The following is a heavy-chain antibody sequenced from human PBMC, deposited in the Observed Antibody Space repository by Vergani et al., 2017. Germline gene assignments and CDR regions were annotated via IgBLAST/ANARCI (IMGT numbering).Heavy chain of an antibody. D-gene: IGHD2-2*02. CDR3: ATIGYRRWGYYFDY. CDR1: GSSISSGDHC. V-gene: IGHV4-31*11. Sequence: QVQLQESGPGVVKPSQTLSLTCAVSGSSISSGDHCWTWIRQRPGKGLEWIGEICHTEDTKYSPSLKSRVTVSVDESRNLFSLRLNSVTAADTAVYYCATIGYRRWGYYFDYWGQGILVTVSS. CDR2: ICHTEDT. J-gene: IGHJ4*02.